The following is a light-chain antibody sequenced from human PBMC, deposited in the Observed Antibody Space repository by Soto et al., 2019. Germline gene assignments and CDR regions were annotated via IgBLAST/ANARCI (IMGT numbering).Light chain of an antibody. CDR2: GAS. J-gene: IGKJ1*01. V-gene: IGKV3-15*01. CDR1: QSVSNN. CDR3: QQYNNWWT. Sequence: EIVMTQSPATLSVSPGERATLSCRASQSVSNNLAWYQKKPGQAPRLLIYGASTRAIGIPARFSGSGSGTEFTLTISRLQSDDFAFYYCQQYNNWWTFGQGTRVDIK.